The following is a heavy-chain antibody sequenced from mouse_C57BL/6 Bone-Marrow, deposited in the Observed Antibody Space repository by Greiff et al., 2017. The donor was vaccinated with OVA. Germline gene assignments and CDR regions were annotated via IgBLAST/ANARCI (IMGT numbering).Heavy chain of an antibody. V-gene: IGHV1-72*01. J-gene: IGHJ3*01. CDR2: IDPYSGGT. CDR1: GYTFTSYW. D-gene: IGHD3-3*01. CDR3: ASGGDLAWFAY. Sequence: QVQLQQPGAELVKPGASVKLSCKASGYTFTSYWMHWVKQGPGRGLEWIGRIDPYSGGTKYNEKFKSKATMTVDKPSSTAYMQLSSRTSEVSADDDCASGGDLAWFAYWGQGTLVTVSA.